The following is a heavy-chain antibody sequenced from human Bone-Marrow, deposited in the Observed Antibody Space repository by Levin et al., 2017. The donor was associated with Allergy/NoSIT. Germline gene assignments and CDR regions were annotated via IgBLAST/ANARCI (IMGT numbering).Heavy chain of an antibody. CDR1: GGSFSGYY. J-gene: IGHJ6*02. CDR3: ARAGGTYYYYGMDV. Sequence: SETLSLTCAVYGGSFSGYYWSWIRQPPGKGLEWIGEINHSGSTNYNPSLKSRVTISVDTSKNQFSLQLSSVTAADTAVYYCARAGGTYYYYGMDVWGQGTTVTVSS. D-gene: IGHD6-25*01. CDR2: INHSGST. V-gene: IGHV4-34*01.